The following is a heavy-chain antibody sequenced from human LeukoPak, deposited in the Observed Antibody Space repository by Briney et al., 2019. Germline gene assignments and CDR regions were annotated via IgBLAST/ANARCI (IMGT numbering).Heavy chain of an antibody. CDR2: IYYSGST. Sequence: SETLSLTCTVSGGSISSSSYYWGWIRQPPGKGLEWIGSIYYSGSTNYNPSLKSRVTISVDTSKNQFSLKLSSVTAADTAVYYCARGGAYDFWSGYYYYYYMDVWGKGTTVTVSS. CDR1: GGSISSSSYY. CDR3: ARGGAYDFWSGYYYYYYMDV. J-gene: IGHJ6*03. D-gene: IGHD3-3*01. V-gene: IGHV4-39*07.